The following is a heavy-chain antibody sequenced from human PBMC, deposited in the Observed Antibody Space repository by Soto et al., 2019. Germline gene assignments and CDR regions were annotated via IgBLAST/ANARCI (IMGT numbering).Heavy chain of an antibody. Sequence: ASVKVSCKASGYTFTGYYMHWVRQAPGQGLEWMGWINPNSGGTNYAQKFQGWVTMTRDTSINTAYMELSRPRSDDTAVYYCATSRPYCSSTSCYEGWFDPWGQGTLVTVSS. V-gene: IGHV1-2*04. J-gene: IGHJ5*02. CDR1: GYTFTGYY. CDR3: ATSRPYCSSTSCYEGWFDP. CDR2: INPNSGGT. D-gene: IGHD2-2*01.